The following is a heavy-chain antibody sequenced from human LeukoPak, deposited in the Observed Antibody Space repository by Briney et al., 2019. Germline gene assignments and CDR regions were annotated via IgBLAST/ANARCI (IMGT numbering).Heavy chain of an antibody. CDR2: IYYSGST. D-gene: IGHD6-13*01. V-gene: IGHV4-61*01. J-gene: IGHJ5*02. CDR3: ARRRAEGGSNGHYNWFDP. CDR1: GSSVSSGSYY. Sequence: PSETLSLTCTVSGSSVSSGSYYWSWIRQPPGKGLEWIGYIYYSGSTNYNPSLGSRVTISVDTSKNQFSLKLSSVTAADTAVYYCARRRAEGGSNGHYNWFDPWGQGILVTVSS.